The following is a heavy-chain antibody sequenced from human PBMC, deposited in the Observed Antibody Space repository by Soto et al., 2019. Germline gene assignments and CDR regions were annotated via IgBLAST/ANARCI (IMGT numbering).Heavy chain of an antibody. D-gene: IGHD3-10*01. CDR2: IIPIFGTA. CDR3: AGSFKYGSGTFDALDV. Sequence: QVLLVQSGTEVKKPGSSVKVSCQASGGTSSDYALTWVRQAPGQGLEWMGGIIPIFGTANYAQRFQGRVSITADESSSTAYMELSSLKSEDTAVYYCAGSFKYGSGTFDALDVWGHGPMVMVSS. V-gene: IGHV1-69*01. J-gene: IGHJ3*01. CDR1: GGTSSDYA.